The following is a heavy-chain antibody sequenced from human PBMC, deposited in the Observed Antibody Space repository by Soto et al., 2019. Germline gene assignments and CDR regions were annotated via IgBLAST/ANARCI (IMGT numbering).Heavy chain of an antibody. CDR3: VRTLFVLVPAAMNSYYYGMDV. V-gene: IGHV1-69*13. J-gene: IGHJ6*02. CDR2: IIPIFGTA. D-gene: IGHD2-2*01. Sequence: SVKVSCKASGGTFSSYAISWVRQAPGRGLEWMGGIIPIFGTANYAQKFQGRVTITADESTSTAYMELSSLRSEDTAVYYCVRTLFVLVPAAMNSYYYGMDVWGQGTQVTVS. CDR1: GGTFSSYA.